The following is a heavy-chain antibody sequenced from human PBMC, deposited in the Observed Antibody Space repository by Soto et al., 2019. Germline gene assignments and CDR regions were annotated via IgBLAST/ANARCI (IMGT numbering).Heavy chain of an antibody. V-gene: IGHV1-46*03. CDR3: SRVDPGETSPFDH. D-gene: IGHD3-10*01. Sequence: ASVKVCCKASGYIFTSYYRQWVRQAPGQGLEWMGWINPFDGSRMFAQSFQGRVTFTRDTSTSTVYMELSGLRSDDTAVYYCSRVDPGETSPFDHWGQGTLVTVSS. CDR2: INPFDGSR. CDR1: GYIFTSYY. J-gene: IGHJ4*02.